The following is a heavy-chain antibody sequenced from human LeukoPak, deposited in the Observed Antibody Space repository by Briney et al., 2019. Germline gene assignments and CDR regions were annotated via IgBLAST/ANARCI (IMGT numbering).Heavy chain of an antibody. CDR2: IIPIFGTA. CDR3: ARNYGDYVGPFDY. D-gene: IGHD4-17*01. J-gene: IGHJ4*02. CDR1: GGTFSSYA. Sequence: GGAVTVSCKASGGTFSSYAISWVRQAPGQGREWMGGIIPIFGTANYAQKFQGRVTITADESTSTAYMELSSLRSEDTAVYYCARNYGDYVGPFDYWGQGTLVTVSS. V-gene: IGHV1-69*01.